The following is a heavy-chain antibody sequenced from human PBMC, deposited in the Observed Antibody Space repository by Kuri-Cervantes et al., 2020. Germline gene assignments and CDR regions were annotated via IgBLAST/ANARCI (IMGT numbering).Heavy chain of an antibody. CDR1: GFTFSSYW. V-gene: IGHV3-7*01. CDR2: IKQDGSEK. D-gene: IGHD1-26*01. Sequence: LTCAASGFTFSSYWMSWVRQAPGKGLEWVANIKQDGSEKYYVDSVKGRFTISRDNAKNSLYLQMNSLRAEDTAVYYCARIGGEPLWLFDYWGQGTLVTVSS. J-gene: IGHJ4*02. CDR3: ARIGGEPLWLFDY.